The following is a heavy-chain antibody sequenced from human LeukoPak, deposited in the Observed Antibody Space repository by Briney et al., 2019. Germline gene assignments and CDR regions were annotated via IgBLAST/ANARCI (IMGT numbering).Heavy chain of an antibody. D-gene: IGHD3-10*01. Sequence: GRSLRLSCAASGFTFSNYGMYWVRQAPGKGLEWVAVIWYNGSNKYYADSVKGRFTISRDNSKNTLYLQMNSLRAEDTAVYYCAGNYGPYYFDYWGQGTLVTVSS. CDR1: GFTFSNYG. CDR3: AGNYGPYYFDY. CDR2: IWYNGSNK. J-gene: IGHJ4*02. V-gene: IGHV3-33*01.